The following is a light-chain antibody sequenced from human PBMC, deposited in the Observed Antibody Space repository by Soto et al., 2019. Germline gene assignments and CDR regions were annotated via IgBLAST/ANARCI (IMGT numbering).Light chain of an antibody. CDR1: SSNIGAGYD. Sequence: QLVLTQPPSVSGAPGQRVTISCTGSSSNIGAGYDVHWYQQLPGTAPKLLIYGNSNRPSGVPDRLSGSKSGTSASLAITGLQAEDEADYYCQSYASSLRGWVFGGGTKVTVL. CDR2: GNS. V-gene: IGLV1-40*01. J-gene: IGLJ3*02. CDR3: QSYASSLRGWV.